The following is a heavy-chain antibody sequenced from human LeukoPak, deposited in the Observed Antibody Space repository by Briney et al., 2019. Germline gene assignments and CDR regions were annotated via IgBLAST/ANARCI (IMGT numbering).Heavy chain of an antibody. J-gene: IGHJ4*02. D-gene: IGHD4-17*01. CDR1: GGSISSGSYY. Sequence: PSETLSLTCTVSGGSISSGSYYWGWIRRPPGKGLEWIGSIYYSGSTYYNPSLKSRVTISVDTSKNQVSLKLSSVTAADTAVYYCARVPTVTFFDYWGQGTWSPSPQ. V-gene: IGHV4-39*07. CDR2: IYYSGST. CDR3: ARVPTVTFFDY.